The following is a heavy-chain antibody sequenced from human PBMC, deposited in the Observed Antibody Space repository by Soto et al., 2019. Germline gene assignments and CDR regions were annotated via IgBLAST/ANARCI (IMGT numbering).Heavy chain of an antibody. J-gene: IGHJ6*02. CDR1: GYSFTTYY. D-gene: IGHD3-3*01. V-gene: IGHV1-46*03. Sequence: ASVKVSCKASGYSFTTYYIHWVRQAPGQGLEWMGIIDPSSGSAGYAQKFQVSVTMTRDTPTSTFYMELSSLRSEDTAVYYCARGYDLPYYYYGLDVWGQ. CDR2: IDPSSGSA. CDR3: ARGYDLPYYYYGLDV.